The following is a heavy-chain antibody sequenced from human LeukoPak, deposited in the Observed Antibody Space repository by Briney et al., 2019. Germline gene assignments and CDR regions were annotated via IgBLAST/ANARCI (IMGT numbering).Heavy chain of an antibody. CDR3: ARDLDSSSWYILWFDP. J-gene: IGHJ5*02. CDR1: GFIFSNYA. D-gene: IGHD6-13*01. Sequence: PGGSLRLSCAASGFIFSNYAMHWVRQAPGKGLEWVAVISYDGSNKYYADSVKGRFTISRVNSKNTLFLQMNSLRTEDTAVYYCARDLDSSSWYILWFDPWGEGTLVSVSS. V-gene: IGHV3-30-3*01. CDR2: ISYDGSNK.